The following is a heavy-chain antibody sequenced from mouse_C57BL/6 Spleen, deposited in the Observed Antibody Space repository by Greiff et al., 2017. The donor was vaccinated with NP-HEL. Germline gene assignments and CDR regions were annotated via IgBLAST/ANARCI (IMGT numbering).Heavy chain of an antibody. J-gene: IGHJ3*01. CDR2: INPSTGGT. Sequence: VQLKESGPELVKPGASVKISCKASGYSFTGYYMNWVKQSPEKSLEWIGEINPSTGGTTYNQKFKAKATLTVDKSSSTAYMQLKSLTSEYSAVYYCARGGGGFAYWGQGTLVTVSA. V-gene: IGHV1-42*01. CDR1: GYSFTGYY. CDR3: ARGGGGFAY.